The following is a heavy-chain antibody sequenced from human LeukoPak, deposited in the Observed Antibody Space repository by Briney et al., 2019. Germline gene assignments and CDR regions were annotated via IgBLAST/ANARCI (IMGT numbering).Heavy chain of an antibody. V-gene: IGHV1-69*04. CDR2: IIPLFGIA. Sequence: ASVKVSCKASGGTFSSSAISWVRQAPGQGLEWMGRIIPLFGIANYAQKFRGRVTITADKSTSTAYMELSSLRSGDTAVYYCARVEGLGATTVGFDYWGQGTLVTVSS. D-gene: IGHD1-26*01. CDR3: ARVEGLGATTVGFDY. J-gene: IGHJ4*02. CDR1: GGTFSSSA.